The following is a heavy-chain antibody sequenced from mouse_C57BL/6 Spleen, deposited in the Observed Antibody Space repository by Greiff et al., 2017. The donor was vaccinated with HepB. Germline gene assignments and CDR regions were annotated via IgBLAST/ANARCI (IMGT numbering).Heavy chain of an antibody. J-gene: IGHJ3*01. CDR2: IYPRSGNT. CDR1: GYTFTSYG. D-gene: IGHD1-1*01. V-gene: IGHV1-81*01. Sequence: QVQLQQSGAELARPGASVKLSCKASGYTFTSYGISWVKQRTGQGLEWIGEIYPRSGNTYYNEKFKGKATLTADKSSSTAYMELRSLTSEDSAVYFCARSPYYYGSSYQAWFAYWGQGTLVTVSA. CDR3: ARSPYYYGSSYQAWFAY.